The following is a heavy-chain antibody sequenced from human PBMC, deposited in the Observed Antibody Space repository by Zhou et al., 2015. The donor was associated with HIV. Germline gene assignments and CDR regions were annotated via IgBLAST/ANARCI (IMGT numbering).Heavy chain of an antibody. D-gene: IGHD2-15*01. J-gene: IGHJ4*02. CDR3: ARERGRGVVAPNYFFDY. CDR2: IIPIFGTA. V-gene: IGHV1-69*12. CDR1: GGTFSSYA. Sequence: QVQLVQSGAEVKKPGSSVKVSCKASGGTFSSYAISWVRQAPGQGLEWMGGIIPIFGTANYAQKFQGRVTITADESTSTAYMELSSLRSEDTAVYYCARERGRGVVAPNYFFDYWGQGTLVTVS.